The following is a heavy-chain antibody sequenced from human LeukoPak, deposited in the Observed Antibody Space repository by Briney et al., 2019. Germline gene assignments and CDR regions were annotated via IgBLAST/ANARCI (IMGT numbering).Heavy chain of an antibody. Sequence: SGPTLVNPTQTLTLTCTFSGFSLSTSGVGVGWIRQPPGKALEWLALIYWNDDKRYSPSLKSRLTITKDTSKNQVVLTMTNMDPVDTATYYCAHHKDYYDSSGYYYEDYWGQGTLVTVSS. J-gene: IGHJ4*02. CDR1: GFSLSTSGVG. CDR2: IYWNDDK. D-gene: IGHD3-22*01. V-gene: IGHV2-5*01. CDR3: AHHKDYYDSSGYYYEDY.